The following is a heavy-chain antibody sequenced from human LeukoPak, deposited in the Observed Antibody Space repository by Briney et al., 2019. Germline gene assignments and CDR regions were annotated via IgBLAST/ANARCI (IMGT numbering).Heavy chain of an antibody. CDR2: IYYSGST. CDR1: GGSISGSSYY. Sequence: PSETLSLTCTVSGGSISGSSYYWGWIRQPPGKGLEWIGSIYYSGSTYYNPSLKSRVTISVGTSKNQFSLKLSSVTAADTAVYYCAREYSGSYIYYYYYYMDVWGKGTTVTVSS. J-gene: IGHJ6*03. CDR3: AREYSGSYIYYYYYYMDV. V-gene: IGHV4-39*07. D-gene: IGHD1-26*01.